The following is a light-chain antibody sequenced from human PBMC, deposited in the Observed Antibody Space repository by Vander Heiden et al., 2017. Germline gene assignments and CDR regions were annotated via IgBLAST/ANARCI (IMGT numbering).Light chain of an antibody. CDR3: AAWDDSLSGPGV. J-gene: IGLJ3*02. Sequence: QSVLTQPPSASGTPGQRDTISCSGSSSNIGSNYVYWYQQLPGTAPKLLIYRNNQRPSGVPDRFSGSKSGTSASLAISGLRSEDEADYYCAAWDDSLSGPGVFGGGTKLTVL. CDR2: RNN. V-gene: IGLV1-47*01. CDR1: SSNIGSNY.